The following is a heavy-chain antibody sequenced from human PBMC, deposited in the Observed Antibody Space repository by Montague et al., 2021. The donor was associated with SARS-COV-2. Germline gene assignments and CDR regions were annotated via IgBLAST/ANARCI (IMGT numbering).Heavy chain of an antibody. D-gene: IGHD3-10*01. CDR1: GGSVSSGDYY. CDR2: IYQSGSA. V-gene: IGHV4-61*08. J-gene: IGHJ6*02. Sequence: SETLSLTCVVSGGSVSSGDYYWSWIRQPPGKGLEWIGYIYQSGSAYYNPSLKSRVTISIDTSNNQFSLNLRSVTAADTGLYYCATGTRMYGMDFWGQGTTVTVSS. CDR3: ATGTRMYGMDF.